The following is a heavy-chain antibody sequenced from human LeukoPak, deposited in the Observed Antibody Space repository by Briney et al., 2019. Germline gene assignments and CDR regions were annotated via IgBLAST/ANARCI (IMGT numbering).Heavy chain of an antibody. D-gene: IGHD3-22*01. CDR1: GFTFSSYG. CDR2: ISYDGSNK. Sequence: GRSLRLSCAASGFTFSSYGMHWVRQAPGKGLEWVAVISYDGSNKYYADSVKGRFTISRDNSKNTLYLQMNSLRAEDTAVYYCANDPFYDSINWFDPWGQGTLVTVSS. CDR3: ANDPFYDSINWFDP. V-gene: IGHV3-30*18. J-gene: IGHJ5*02.